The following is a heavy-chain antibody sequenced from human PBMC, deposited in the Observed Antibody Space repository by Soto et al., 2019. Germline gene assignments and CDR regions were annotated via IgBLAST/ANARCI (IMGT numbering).Heavy chain of an antibody. D-gene: IGHD3-10*01. CDR1: GYTFTGYY. CDR3: ARDQWFGELLGPGHYYYGMDV. J-gene: IGHJ6*02. Sequence: ASVKVSCKASGYTFTGYYMHWVRQAPGQGLEWMGWINPYNGSTNYAQKFQGRVTMTTDTSTSTAYMELRSLRSDDTAVYYCARDQWFGELLGPGHYYYGMDVWGQGTTVTVSS. CDR2: INPYNGST. V-gene: IGHV1-2*02.